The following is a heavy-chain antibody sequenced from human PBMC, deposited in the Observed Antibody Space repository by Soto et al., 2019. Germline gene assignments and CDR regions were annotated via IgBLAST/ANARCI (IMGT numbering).Heavy chain of an antibody. CDR3: ARVSSWGAFDI. V-gene: IGHV3-48*03. Sequence: GSLRLSCAASGSTFSSYEMNWVRQAPGKGLEWVSYISSSGSTIYYADSVKGRFTISRDNAKNSLYLQMNSLRAEDTAVYYCARVSSWGAFDIWGQGTMVTV. CDR2: ISSSGSTI. D-gene: IGHD6-13*01. CDR1: GSTFSSYE. J-gene: IGHJ3*02.